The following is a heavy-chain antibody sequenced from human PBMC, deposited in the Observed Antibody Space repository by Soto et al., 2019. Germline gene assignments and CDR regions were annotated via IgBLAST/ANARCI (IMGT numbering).Heavy chain of an antibody. Sequence: EVQLVESGGGLVQPGGSLRLSCAASGFTFSSYSMNCVRQAPGKGLEWVSYISSSSSTIYYADSVKGRFTISRDNAKNSLYLQMNSLRAEDTAVYYCARGAYYYDSSGLSYWGQGTLVTVSS. CDR2: ISSSSSTI. J-gene: IGHJ4*02. CDR3: ARGAYYYDSSGLSY. CDR1: GFTFSSYS. D-gene: IGHD3-22*01. V-gene: IGHV3-48*01.